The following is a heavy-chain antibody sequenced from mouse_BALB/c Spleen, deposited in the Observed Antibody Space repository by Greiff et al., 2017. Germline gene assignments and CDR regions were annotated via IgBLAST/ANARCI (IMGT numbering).Heavy chain of an antibody. Sequence: DLVKPGASVKLSCKASGYTFTSYWINWIKQRPGQGLEWIGRIAPGSGSTYYNEMFKGKATLTVDTSSSTAYIQLSSLSSEDSAVYFCARNYRSFDYWGQGTTLTVSS. CDR2: IAPGSGST. V-gene: IGHV1S41*01. J-gene: IGHJ2*01. CDR3: ARNYRSFDY. CDR1: GYTFTSYW. D-gene: IGHD2-14*01.